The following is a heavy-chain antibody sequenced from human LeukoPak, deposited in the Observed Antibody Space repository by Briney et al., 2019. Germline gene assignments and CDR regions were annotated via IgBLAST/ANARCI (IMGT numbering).Heavy chain of an antibody. J-gene: IGHJ5*02. CDR2: ISSSRSYI. V-gene: IGHV3-21*01. D-gene: IGHD2-2*01. CDR3: ARGSVPAATSDNWFDP. CDR1: GFTFSRYS. Sequence: GGSLRLSCAASGFTFSRYSMNWVREAPGKGLEWVSSISSSRSYIYYADSVKGRFTISRDNAKNSLYLQMNSLRAEDTAVYYCARGSVPAATSDNWFDPWGQGTLVTVSS.